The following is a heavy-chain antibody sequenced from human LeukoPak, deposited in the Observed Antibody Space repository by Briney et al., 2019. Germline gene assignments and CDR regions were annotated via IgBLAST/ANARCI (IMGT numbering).Heavy chain of an antibody. D-gene: IGHD3-22*01. CDR1: GGSFSGYY. Sequence: SETLSLTCAVYGGSFSGYYWSLIRQPPGKGLEWIGEINHSGSTNYNPSLKSRVTISVDTSKNQFSLKLSSVTAADTAVYYCARAGALYYYDSSGYYYWGQGTLVTVSS. V-gene: IGHV4-34*01. CDR3: ARAGALYYYDSSGYYY. CDR2: INHSGST. J-gene: IGHJ4*02.